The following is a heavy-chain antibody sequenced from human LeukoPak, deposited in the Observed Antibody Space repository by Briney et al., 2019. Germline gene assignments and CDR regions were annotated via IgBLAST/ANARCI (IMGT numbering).Heavy chain of an antibody. J-gene: IGHJ6*02. D-gene: IGHD2-8*01. Sequence: GESLRLSCVASGFTFSSYWMHWVRQPPGKGLLWVSRISVDGRSTTYADAVKGRFTISRDNAKNTLYLQMYSLRAEDTAVYYCAMAPPNYYGMDVWGQGTTVTVSS. V-gene: IGHV3-74*01. CDR2: ISVDGRST. CDR1: GFTFSSYW. CDR3: AMAPPNYYGMDV.